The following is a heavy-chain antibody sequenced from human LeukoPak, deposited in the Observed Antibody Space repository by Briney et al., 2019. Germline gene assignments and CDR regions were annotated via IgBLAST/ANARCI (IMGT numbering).Heavy chain of an antibody. V-gene: IGHV3-21*01. D-gene: IGHD2-2*01. Sequence: GGSLRLSCAASGIIVSSDYMSWVRQAPGKGLEWVSSISSSSSYIYYADSVKGRFTISRDNAKNSLYLQMNSLRAEDTAVYYCARRSTTFDYWGQGTLVTVSS. CDR3: ARRSTTFDY. CDR2: ISSSSSYI. CDR1: GIIVSSDY. J-gene: IGHJ4*02.